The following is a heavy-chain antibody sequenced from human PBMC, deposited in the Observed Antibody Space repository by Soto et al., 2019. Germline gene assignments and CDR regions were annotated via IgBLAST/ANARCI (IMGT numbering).Heavy chain of an antibody. CDR1: GGSLSNHY. CDR3: ARSNWYSEY. CDR2: IYYNGNT. V-gene: IGHV4-59*11. D-gene: IGHD7-27*01. Sequence: QVQLQASGPGLVKPSETLSLTCTVSGGSLSNHYWSWIRQPPGKGLEWIGYIYYNGNTNYNPSLKSRVTMSVDTTKNQFSLKLSSVTAADTAVYYCARSNWYSEYWGQGTLVTVSS. J-gene: IGHJ4*02.